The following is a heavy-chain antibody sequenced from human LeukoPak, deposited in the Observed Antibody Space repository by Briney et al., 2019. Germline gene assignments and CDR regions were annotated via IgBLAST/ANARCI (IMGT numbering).Heavy chain of an antibody. V-gene: IGHV4-34*01. CDR3: ASSIAAAGPPFDY. D-gene: IGHD6-13*01. CDR2: INHSGST. J-gene: IGHJ4*02. Sequence: SETLSLTCAVYGGSFSGYYWSWLRQPPGKGLEWLGEINHSGSTNYNPSLKSRVTISVDTSKNQFSLKLSSVTAADTAVYYCASSIAAAGPPFDYWGQGTLVTVSS. CDR1: GGSFSGYY.